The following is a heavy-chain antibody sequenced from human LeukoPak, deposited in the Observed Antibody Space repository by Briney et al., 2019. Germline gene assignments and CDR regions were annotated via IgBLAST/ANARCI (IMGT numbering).Heavy chain of an antibody. Sequence: SVKVSCKASGGTFSSYAISWVRQAPGQGLEWMGGITPIFGTANYAQKFQGRVTITADESTSTAYMELSSLRSEDAAVYYCARGDGYNYDWFDPWGQGTLVTVSS. V-gene: IGHV1-69*13. D-gene: IGHD5-24*01. CDR1: GGTFSSYA. CDR2: ITPIFGTA. J-gene: IGHJ5*02. CDR3: ARGDGYNYDWFDP.